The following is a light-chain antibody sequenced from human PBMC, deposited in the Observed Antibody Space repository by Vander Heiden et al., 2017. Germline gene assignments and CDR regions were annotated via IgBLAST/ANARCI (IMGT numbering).Light chain of an antibody. J-gene: IGLJ1*01. CDR2: DVS. CDR1: SSNIGGYNY. Sequence: QPSLPQPASLSGSPGLSITISCTGSSSNIGGYNYVSWYQQHPGKAPKLMIHDVSDRPSGVSNRFSGSKSGNTASLTISGLQAEDEADYYCCSYTSSSTLYVFGTGTKVTVL. CDR3: CSYTSSSTLYV. V-gene: IGLV2-14*03.